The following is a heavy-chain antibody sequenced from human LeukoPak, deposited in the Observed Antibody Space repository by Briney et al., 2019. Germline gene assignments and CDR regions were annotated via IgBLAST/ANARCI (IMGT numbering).Heavy chain of an antibody. CDR1: GFTFSNYA. CDR2: ISGSGDRT. CDR3: AKDPSRTLGYCNGGSCYSGYYFDY. Sequence: GGSLRLSCAASGFTFSNYAMGWVRQAPGKGLEWVSGISGSGDRTNYADSVKGRFTVSRDNSKNTLYLQMTSLRAKDTAIYFCAKDPSRTLGYCNGGSCYSGYYFDYWGQGTLVTVSS. V-gene: IGHV3-23*01. J-gene: IGHJ4*02. D-gene: IGHD2-15*01.